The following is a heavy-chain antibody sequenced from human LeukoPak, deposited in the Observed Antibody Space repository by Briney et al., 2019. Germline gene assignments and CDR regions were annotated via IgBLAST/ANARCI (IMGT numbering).Heavy chain of an antibody. J-gene: IGHJ4*02. CDR3: ANSAVVVAATLDY. D-gene: IGHD2-15*01. V-gene: IGHV3-30*02. Sequence: GGSLRLSCAASGFTFSSYGMHWVRQAPGKGLEWVAFIRYDGSNKYYADSVKGRFTISRDNSKNTLYLQMNSLRAEDTAVYYCANSAVVVAATLDYWGQGTLVTVSP. CDR2: IRYDGSNK. CDR1: GFTFSSYG.